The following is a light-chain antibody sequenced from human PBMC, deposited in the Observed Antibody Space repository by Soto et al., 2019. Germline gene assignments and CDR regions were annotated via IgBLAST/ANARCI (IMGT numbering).Light chain of an antibody. CDR3: QQRNNWPPVT. V-gene: IGKV3D-20*02. J-gene: IGKJ4*01. Sequence: EIVLTQSPGTLSLSPGERATLSCRASHTISSSYLAWYQQKPGQAPRLLIYDASNRATGIPARFSGSGSGTDFTLTISSLEPEDFAVYYCQQRNNWPPVTFGGGTKVEIK. CDR1: HTISSSY. CDR2: DAS.